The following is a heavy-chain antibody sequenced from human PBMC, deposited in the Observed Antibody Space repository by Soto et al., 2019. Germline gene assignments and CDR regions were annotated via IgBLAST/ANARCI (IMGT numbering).Heavy chain of an antibody. CDR3: ARAGGTLGGVAFDI. CDR2: IYYSGST. V-gene: IGHV4-61*08. J-gene: IGHJ3*02. Sequence: PSETLSLTCTVSGGSIYRSGYYWGWIRQPPGRGLEWIGYIYYSGSTNYNPSLKSRVTISVDTSKNQFSLKLSSVTAADTAVYYCARAGGTLGGVAFDIWGQGTMVTVSS. CDR1: GGSIYRSGYY. D-gene: IGHD1-1*01.